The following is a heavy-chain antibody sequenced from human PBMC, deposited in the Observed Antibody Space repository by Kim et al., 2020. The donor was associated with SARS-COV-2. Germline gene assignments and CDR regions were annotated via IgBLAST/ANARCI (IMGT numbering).Heavy chain of an antibody. J-gene: IGHJ5*02. D-gene: IGHD4-17*01. CDR2: MYYSGST. V-gene: IGHV4-39*01. CDR3: VTGHDYGIPRFDP. Sequence: SETLSLTCTVSGGSINSRSYYGGWIRQPPGKGLEWIGSMYYSGSTYYNPSLKSRVTIVADTSKNQFSLKVRSVTAADTAVYYCVTGHDYGIPRFDPWGQGTLVTVSS. CDR1: GGSINSRSYY.